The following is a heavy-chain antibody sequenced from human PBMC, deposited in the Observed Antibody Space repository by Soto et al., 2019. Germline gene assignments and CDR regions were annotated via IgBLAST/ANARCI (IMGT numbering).Heavy chain of an antibody. J-gene: IGHJ4*02. CDR3: GTGLGAGRGTGSPLDY. D-gene: IGHD6-19*01. V-gene: IGHV3-30*03. CDR2: ISYDGSNK. CDR1: GFSFSSYD. Sequence: QVQLVESGGGVVQPGGSLRVSCAASGFSFSSYDMHWVRQAPGKGLERVAGISYDGSNKHYADYMKGRFTISRDNSKNTLYLRMNSLGVEETAVYHCGTGLGAGRGTGSPLDYWGQGTLVTVSS.